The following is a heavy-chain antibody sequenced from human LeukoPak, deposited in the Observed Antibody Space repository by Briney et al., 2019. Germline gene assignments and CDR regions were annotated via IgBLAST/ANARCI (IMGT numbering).Heavy chain of an antibody. D-gene: IGHD3-22*01. V-gene: IGHV3-7*04. CDR2: IKQDGSEK. Sequence: GGSLRLSCAASGFTFSSYWMSWVRQAPGKGLEWVANIKQDGSEKYYVDSVKGRFTISRDNAKNSLYLQMNSLRAEDTAVYYCARGGYYYDSSGYLFDYWGQGTLVTVSS. CDR3: ARGGYYYDSSGYLFDY. CDR1: GFTFSSYW. J-gene: IGHJ4*02.